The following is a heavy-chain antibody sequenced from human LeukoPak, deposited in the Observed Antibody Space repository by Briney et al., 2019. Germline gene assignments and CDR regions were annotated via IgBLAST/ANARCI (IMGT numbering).Heavy chain of an antibody. CDR3: ASARESCIGSTCYEYFHH. D-gene: IGHD2-2*01. J-gene: IGHJ1*01. CDR2: VYSPGST. Sequence: GGSLRLSCAAPGFTVTTKSMAWVRQAPGRGLEWVSVVYSPGSTYYADSVHGRFTISRDNSLNTLFLQMNSLRVEDTAVYYCASARESCIGSTCYEYFHHWGQGTPLTVSS. CDR1: GFTVTTKS. V-gene: IGHV3-53*01.